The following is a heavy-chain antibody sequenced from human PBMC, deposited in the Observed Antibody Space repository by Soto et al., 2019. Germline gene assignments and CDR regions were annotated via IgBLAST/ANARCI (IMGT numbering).Heavy chain of an antibody. CDR1: DDSINSDKYY. CDR2: IYYRGNA. J-gene: IGHJ4*02. Sequence: QLQLQESGPGLVKPSETLSLTCSVPDDSINSDKYYWGWIRQPPGKGREWIGRIYYRGNAYYNPSIQIRVTISLNKYKRQFSLKLNSVTAADSAVYFCARLEGLATISYYFDFWGPGALVTVSS. CDR3: ARLEGLATISYYFDF. V-gene: IGHV4-39*01. D-gene: IGHD3-16*02.